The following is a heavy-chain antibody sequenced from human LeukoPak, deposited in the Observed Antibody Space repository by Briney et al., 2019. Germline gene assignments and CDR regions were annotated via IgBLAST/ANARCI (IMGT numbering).Heavy chain of an antibody. CDR2: ISSNGGST. CDR3: AKNRRPGRDYYDSSGYLFDY. J-gene: IGHJ4*02. Sequence: GGSLRLSCSASGFTFSSYAMHWVRQAPGKGLEYVSAISSNGGSTYYADSVKGRFTISRDNSKNTLYLQMNSLRAEDTAVYYCAKNRRPGRDYYDSSGYLFDYWGQGTLVTVSS. V-gene: IGHV3-64*04. CDR1: GFTFSSYA. D-gene: IGHD3-22*01.